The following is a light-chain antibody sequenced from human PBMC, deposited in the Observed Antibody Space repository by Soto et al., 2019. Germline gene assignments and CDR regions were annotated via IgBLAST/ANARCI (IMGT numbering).Light chain of an antibody. CDR3: QQLNSYPGFT. Sequence: DIQLTQSPSFLSASVGDRVTITCRASQGISSYLAWYQQKPGKAPKLLIYAASTLQSGVPSRFSGSGSGTEFTLTITSLQPEDFATYYCQQLNSYPGFTFGPGPKVDIK. CDR2: AAS. CDR1: QGISSY. J-gene: IGKJ3*01. V-gene: IGKV1-9*01.